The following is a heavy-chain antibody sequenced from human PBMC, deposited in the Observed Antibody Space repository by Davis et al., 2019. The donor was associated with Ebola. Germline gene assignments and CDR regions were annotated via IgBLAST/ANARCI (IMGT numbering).Heavy chain of an antibody. CDR2: ISDSGITT. V-gene: IGHV3-23*01. CDR1: GFTFSSYA. D-gene: IGHD3-3*01. J-gene: IGHJ4*02. Sequence: GESLKISCAASGFTFSSYALSWVRQAPGKGLEWVSSISDSGITTNYADSVKGRFTISRDNPKNTLYLQMNSLRAEDTAVYFCARERTFGVVNDYWGQGTLVTVSS. CDR3: ARERTFGVVNDY.